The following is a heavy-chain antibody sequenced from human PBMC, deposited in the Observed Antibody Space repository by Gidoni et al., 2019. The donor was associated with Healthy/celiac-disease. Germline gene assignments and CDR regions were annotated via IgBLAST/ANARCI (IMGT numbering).Heavy chain of an antibody. D-gene: IGHD5-12*01. CDR2: IYYSGST. Sequence: QVQLQESGPGLVKPSETLSLTCTVSGGSISSYYWSWIRQPPGKGLEWIGYIYYSGSTNYNPSLKSRVTISVDTSKNQFSLKLSSVTAADTAVYYCARGGDGYNAKWYFDLWGRGTLVTVSS. CDR3: ARGGDGYNAKWYFDL. J-gene: IGHJ2*01. CDR1: GGSISSYY. V-gene: IGHV4-59*01.